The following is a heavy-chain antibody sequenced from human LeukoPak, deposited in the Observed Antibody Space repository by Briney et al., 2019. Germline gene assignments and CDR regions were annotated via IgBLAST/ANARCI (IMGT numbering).Heavy chain of an antibody. CDR3: ARGSLTDFWSGPRGAFDI. D-gene: IGHD3-3*01. CDR1: GFTFSDYY. CDR2: SSSSGSTI. V-gene: IGHV3-11*04. Sequence: GGSLRLTCAASGFTFSDYYMSWIRQAPGKGLEWISYSSSSGSTIYYADSVKGRFTISRDNAKNSLYLQMNSLRAEDTAVYYCARGSLTDFWSGPRGAFDIWGQGTMVTVSS. J-gene: IGHJ3*02.